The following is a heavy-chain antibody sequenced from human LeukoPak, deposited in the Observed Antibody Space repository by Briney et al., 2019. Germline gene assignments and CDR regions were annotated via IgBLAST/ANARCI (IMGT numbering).Heavy chain of an antibody. J-gene: IGHJ6*02. CDR3: AKWKGASWLTYGMDV. CDR1: GFNFGSYA. D-gene: IGHD6-13*01. Sequence: PGGSLRLSCVASGFNFGSYAMSWVRQAPGKGLEWVSGISNSGGSTYYADSVKGRFTISRDNSKNTLYMEMNSLRADDTAVYYCAKWKGASWLTYGMDVWGQGTTVTVS. V-gene: IGHV3-23*01. CDR2: ISNSGGST.